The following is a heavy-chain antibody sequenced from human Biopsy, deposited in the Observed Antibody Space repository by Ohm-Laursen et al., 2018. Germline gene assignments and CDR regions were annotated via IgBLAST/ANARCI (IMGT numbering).Heavy chain of an antibody. D-gene: IGHD6-13*01. CDR3: ASGGIWGIGLDV. CDR1: GDTFTTSA. J-gene: IGHJ6*02. V-gene: IGHV1-69*04. CDR2: IIPILGTV. Sequence: SVKVSCKASGDTFTTSAISWVRQVPGPGLDWMGRIIPILGTVDYGQNFQGRVTITADTSTTFLELTSLRYDDTAVYYCASGGIWGIGLDVWGLGTTVTVSS.